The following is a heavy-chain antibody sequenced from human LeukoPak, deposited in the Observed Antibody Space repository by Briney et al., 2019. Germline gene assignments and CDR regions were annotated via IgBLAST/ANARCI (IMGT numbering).Heavy chain of an antibody. D-gene: IGHD3-10*01. CDR3: ANQLLWFGELTPFGY. V-gene: IGHV4-31*03. CDR2: IYYSGST. Sequence: SETLSLTCTVSGGSISSGGYYWSWIRQHPGKGLEWIGYIYYSGSTYYNPSLKSRVTISVDTSKNQFSLKLSSVTAADTAVYYCANQLLWFGELTPFGYWGQGTLVTVSS. CDR1: GGSISSGGYY. J-gene: IGHJ4*02.